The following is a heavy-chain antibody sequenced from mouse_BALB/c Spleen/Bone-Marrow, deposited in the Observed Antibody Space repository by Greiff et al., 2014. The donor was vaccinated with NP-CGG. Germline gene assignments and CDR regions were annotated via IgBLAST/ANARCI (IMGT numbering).Heavy chain of an antibody. V-gene: IGHV1S34*01. CDR3: VRRGNPIVYYAMDY. Sequence: LVKTGASVKISCKASGYSFTGYYMHWVKQSHGKGLEWIGYISCYNGATSYSQNFKGKATFTVDTSSSTAYMQFNSLTSEDSAVYYCVRRGNPIVYYAMDYWGQGTSVTVSS. CDR1: GYSFTGYY. CDR2: ISCYNGAT. J-gene: IGHJ4*01.